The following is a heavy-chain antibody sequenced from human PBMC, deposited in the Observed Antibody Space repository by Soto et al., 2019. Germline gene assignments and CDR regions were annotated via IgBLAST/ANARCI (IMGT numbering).Heavy chain of an antibody. CDR2: IYHSGST. Sequence: QLQLQESGSGLVKPSQTLSLTCAVSGGSISSGGYSWSWIRQPPGKGLEWIGYIYHSGSTYYNTSLKSRVTISVDRSKNQFSLKLSSVTAADTAVYYCASLYGATTPFDYWGQGTLVTVSS. V-gene: IGHV4-30-2*01. CDR1: GGSISSGGYS. CDR3: ASLYGATTPFDY. D-gene: IGHD4-17*01. J-gene: IGHJ4*02.